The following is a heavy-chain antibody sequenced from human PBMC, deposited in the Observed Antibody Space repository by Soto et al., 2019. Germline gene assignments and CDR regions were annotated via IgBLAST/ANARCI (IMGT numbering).Heavy chain of an antibody. V-gene: IGHV3-21*01. CDR1: GFTFSGYS. Sequence: EVQLVESGGGLVKPGGSLRLSCVASGFTFSGYSINWVRQAPGKGLEWVSYISGPSIYIYYADSVKGRFTISRDNAKSAVYLQMNXXXXXXXXXXXXXXXXXXXXXVWGQGTTVSVSS. CDR3: XXXXXXXXXV. J-gene: IGHJ6*02. CDR2: ISGPSIYI.